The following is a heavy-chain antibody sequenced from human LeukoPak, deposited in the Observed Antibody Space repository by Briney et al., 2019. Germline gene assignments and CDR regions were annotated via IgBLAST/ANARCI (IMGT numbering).Heavy chain of an antibody. CDR2: IDTSGGT. CDR1: GGSISSGSYY. J-gene: IGHJ5*02. V-gene: IGHV4-61*09. D-gene: IGHD6-19*01. Sequence: PSETLSLTCTVSGGSISSGSYYWSWIRQPAGKGLEWIGHIDTSGGTNYNPSLKSRVTISVDTSKNQFSLELSSVTAADTAVYYCVRDHLAVAGMRLAWFDPWGQGTVVTVSS. CDR3: VRDHLAVAGMRLAWFDP.